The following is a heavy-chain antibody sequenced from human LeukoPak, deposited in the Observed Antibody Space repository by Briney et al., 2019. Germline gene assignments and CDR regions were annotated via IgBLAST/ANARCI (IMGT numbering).Heavy chain of an antibody. CDR2: ISAYNGNT. CDR1: GYTFTSYG. J-gene: IGHJ5*02. D-gene: IGHD3-3*01. V-gene: IGHV1-18*01. Sequence: ASVKVSCKASGYTFTSYGISWVRQAPGQGLEWMGWISAYNGNTNYAQKLQGRVTMTTDTSTSTAYMELRSLRSDDTAVYYCARDRHYDFWSGLLYNWFDPWGQGTLVTVSS. CDR3: ARDRHYDFWSGLLYNWFDP.